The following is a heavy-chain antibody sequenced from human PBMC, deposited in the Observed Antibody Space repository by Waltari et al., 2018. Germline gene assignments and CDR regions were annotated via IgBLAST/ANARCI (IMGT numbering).Heavy chain of an antibody. V-gene: IGHV3-30*01. CDR1: GFTFSSYA. CDR2: ISYDGSNK. D-gene: IGHD2-15*01. CDR3: ARPGGIFLYYGMDV. J-gene: IGHJ6*02. Sequence: VQLVESGGGVVQPGRSLRLSCAASGFTFSSYAMHWVRQAPGKGLEWVAVISYDGSNKYYADSVKGRFTISRDNSKNTLYLQMNSLRAEDTTVYYCARPGGIFLYYGMDVWGQGTTVTVSS.